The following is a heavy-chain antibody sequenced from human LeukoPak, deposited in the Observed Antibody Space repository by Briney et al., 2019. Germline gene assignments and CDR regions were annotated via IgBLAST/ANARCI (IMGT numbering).Heavy chain of an antibody. CDR1: GFTFSSYG. Sequence: PGRSLRLSCAASGFTFSSYGMHWIRQAPGKGLEWVSYISSSSSYTNYADSVKGRFTISRDNAKNSLYLQMNSLRAEDTAVYYCARASDSSGYGYWGQGTLVTVSS. CDR3: ARASDSSGYGY. D-gene: IGHD3-22*01. V-gene: IGHV3-21*05. CDR2: ISSSSSYT. J-gene: IGHJ4*02.